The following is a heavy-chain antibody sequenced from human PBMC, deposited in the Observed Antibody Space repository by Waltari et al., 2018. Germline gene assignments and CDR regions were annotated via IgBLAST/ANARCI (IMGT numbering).Heavy chain of an antibody. D-gene: IGHD3-22*01. CDR3: VKALLPFAMIVVVHDY. CDR1: GFTFSSYA. CDR2: ISGSGGST. V-gene: IGHV3-23*04. J-gene: IGHJ4*02. Sequence: EVQLVESGGGLVQPGGSLRLSCVASGFTFSSYAMSWVRQAPGKGLEWVSAISGSGGSTYYADSVKGWFTISRDNSKNTLYLQMNSLRAEDTAVYYCVKALLPFAMIVVVHDYWGQGTLVTVSS.